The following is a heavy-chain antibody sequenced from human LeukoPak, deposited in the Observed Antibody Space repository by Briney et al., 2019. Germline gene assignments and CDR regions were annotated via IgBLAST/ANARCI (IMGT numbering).Heavy chain of an antibody. CDR3: ARNSGDY. CDR2: IHMSGNT. D-gene: IGHD4-23*01. CDR1: GGSISDFY. V-gene: IGHV4-4*07. J-gene: IGHJ4*02. Sequence: SETLSLTCSVSGGSISDFYWSWIRLPAGKGLEWIGRIHMSGNTNYNPSLKSRVTMSLDASKNQFSLKLSSVTAADTAVYYCARNSGDYWGQGTLVTVSS.